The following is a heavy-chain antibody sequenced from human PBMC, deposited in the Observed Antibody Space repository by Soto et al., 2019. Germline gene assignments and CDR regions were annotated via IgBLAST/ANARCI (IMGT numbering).Heavy chain of an antibody. D-gene: IGHD3-3*01. J-gene: IGHJ5*02. CDR3: ARVTADFWSGYSGNWFDP. V-gene: IGHV4-4*02. CDR1: GGSISSSNW. CDR2: IYHSGST. Sequence: SETLSLTCAVSGGSISSSNWWSWVRQPPGKGLEWIGEIYHSGSTNYNPSLKSRVTISVNKSKNQFSLKLSSVTAADTAVYYCARVTADFWSGYSGNWFDPWGQGTLVTVSS.